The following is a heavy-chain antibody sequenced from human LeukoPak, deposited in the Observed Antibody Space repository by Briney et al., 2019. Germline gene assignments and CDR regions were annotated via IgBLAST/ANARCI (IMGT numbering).Heavy chain of an antibody. V-gene: IGHV4/OR15-8*02. Sequence: SETLSLTCFVSGGSIGTNNWWSWVRQSPGKGLEWIGEVHQSGTTNYNPSLTSRLTISIDESKNQFSLKVTAVTAADTAIYYCARGEYGDFLHWFDSWGQGTLVTVSS. D-gene: IGHD4-17*01. CDR1: GGSIGTNNW. CDR2: VHQSGTT. CDR3: ARGEYGDFLHWFDS. J-gene: IGHJ5*01.